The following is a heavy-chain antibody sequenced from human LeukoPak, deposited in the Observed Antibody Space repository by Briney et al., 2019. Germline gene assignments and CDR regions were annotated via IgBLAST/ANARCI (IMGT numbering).Heavy chain of an antibody. J-gene: IGHJ4*02. CDR2: IKQDGSEK. Sequence: GGSLRLSCAASGFTFSSYWMSWVRQAPGKGLEWVANIKQDGSEKYYVDSVKGRFTISRDNAKNSLYLQMNSLRAEDTAVYYCARDIYWGITGTALGYWGQGTLVTVSS. D-gene: IGHD1-20*01. V-gene: IGHV3-7*01. CDR1: GFTFSSYW. CDR3: ARDIYWGITGTALGY.